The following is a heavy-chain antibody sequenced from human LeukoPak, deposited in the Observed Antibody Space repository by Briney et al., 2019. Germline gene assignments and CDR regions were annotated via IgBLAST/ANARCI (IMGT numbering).Heavy chain of an antibody. CDR1: GGSISSDNW. D-gene: IGHD2-15*01. CDR2: IHHRGGT. V-gene: IGHV4-4*02. Sequence: SETLSLTCAVSGGSISSDNWWSWVRQPPGKRLEWIGEIHHRGGTNYNPSLQSRVTISVDKSNNHFSLRLTSVTAADTAVYYCARIRGVVVAAHYYYYGMDVWGQGTTVTVSS. J-gene: IGHJ6*02. CDR3: ARIRGVVVAAHYYYYGMDV.